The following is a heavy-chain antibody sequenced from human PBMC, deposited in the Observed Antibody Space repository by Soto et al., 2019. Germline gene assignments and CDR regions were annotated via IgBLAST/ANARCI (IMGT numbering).Heavy chain of an antibody. CDR3: ARQPTMVGHYYYYGMDV. V-gene: IGHV4-39*01. CDR1: GGSISSSSYY. CDR2: IYYSGST. D-gene: IGHD2-15*01. Sequence: ASETLSLTCTVSGGSISSSSYYWGWIRQPPGKGLEWIGSIYYSGSTYYNPSLKSRVTISVDTSKNQFSLKLSSVTAADTAVYYCARQPTMVGHYYYYGMDVWGQGTTVTSP. J-gene: IGHJ6*02.